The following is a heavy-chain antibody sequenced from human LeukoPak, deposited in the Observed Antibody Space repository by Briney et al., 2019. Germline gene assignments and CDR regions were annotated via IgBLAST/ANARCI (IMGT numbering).Heavy chain of an antibody. J-gene: IGHJ4*02. Sequence: GGSLRLSCAASGFTVITNDMTWVRQAPGKGLDWVSVLYSDGNTKYADSVQGGFTISRDNSKITLYLEMNCLGPDDTAVYYCARGVEPLAANTLAYWGQGTLVTVSS. CDR2: LYSDGNT. CDR1: GFTVITND. V-gene: IGHV3-53*01. D-gene: IGHD1-14*01. CDR3: ARGVEPLAANTLAY.